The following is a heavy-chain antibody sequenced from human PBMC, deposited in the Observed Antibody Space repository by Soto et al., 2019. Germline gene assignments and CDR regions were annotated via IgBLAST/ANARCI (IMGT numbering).Heavy chain of an antibody. Sequence: ASVKVSCKTSGYTFTNYYMHWVRQATGQGLEWMGRMKCSGGETAYAQRFLGRVTMTRNTSISTAYMELSSLRSEDTAVYYCARDTATSDVWGLKKFDSWG. CDR3: ARDTATSDVWGLKKFDS. J-gene: IGHJ4*01. V-gene: IGHV1-8*02. CDR1: GYTFTNYY. D-gene: IGHD3-16*01. CDR2: MKCSGGET.